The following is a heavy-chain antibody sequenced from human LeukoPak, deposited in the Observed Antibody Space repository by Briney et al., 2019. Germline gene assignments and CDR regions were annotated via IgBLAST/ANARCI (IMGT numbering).Heavy chain of an antibody. J-gene: IGHJ3*02. V-gene: IGHV3-74*01. CDR3: ARSGRGGAFDI. CDR2: IYSDGSRT. D-gene: IGHD1-26*01. CDR1: GFTFSSYW. Sequence: GGSLRLSCAASGFTFSSYWMHWVRQGPGKGLVWVSRIYSDGSRTTYADSVKGRFTISGDNAKNTLYLQMNSLRAEDTAVYYCARSGRGGAFDIWGHGTMVTVSS.